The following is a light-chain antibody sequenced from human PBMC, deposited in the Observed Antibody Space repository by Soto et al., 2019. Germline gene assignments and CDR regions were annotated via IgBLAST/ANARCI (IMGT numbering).Light chain of an antibody. J-gene: IGKJ4*01. CDR3: QQLSRYPLT. Sequence: IQLTQSPSSLSASVGDRVTFTCRVSEGISNSLAWYQQKPWKAPKLLIYAGSTLQSGVPSRFSGSRSGTDFTLTSISLQPEDLATYYCQQLSRYPLTLGGGTNVEIK. V-gene: IGKV1-9*01. CDR2: AGS. CDR1: EGISNS.